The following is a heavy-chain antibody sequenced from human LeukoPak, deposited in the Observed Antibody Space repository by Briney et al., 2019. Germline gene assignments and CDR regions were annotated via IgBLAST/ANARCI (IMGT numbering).Heavy chain of an antibody. J-gene: IGHJ6*03. Sequence: PSETLSLTCIVSGGSISTRNWWSWVRQAPDKGLEWIGEIYHNGTTTYNPSLKSRVTFSVDNSNNHFSLRLTSVTAADTAVYYCAREGSRCLYMDVWGRGTSVTVSS. CDR2: IYHNGTT. CDR1: GGSISTRNW. CDR3: AREGSRCLYMDV. D-gene: IGHD2-15*01. V-gene: IGHV4-4*02.